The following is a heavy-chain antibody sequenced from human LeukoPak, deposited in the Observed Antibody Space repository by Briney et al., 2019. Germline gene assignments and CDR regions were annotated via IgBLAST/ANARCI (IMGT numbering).Heavy chain of an antibody. CDR1: GGSISSSSYY. D-gene: IGHD7-27*01. Sequence: SETLSLTCTVSGGSISSSSYYWGWIRQPPGKGLEWIGSIYYSGSTYYNPSLKSRVTISVDTSKNQFSLKLSSVTAADTAVYYCARAMGKSYYFDYWGQGPMVTDSS. CDR2: IYYSGST. CDR3: ARAMGKSYYFDY. V-gene: IGHV4-39*01. J-gene: IGHJ4*02.